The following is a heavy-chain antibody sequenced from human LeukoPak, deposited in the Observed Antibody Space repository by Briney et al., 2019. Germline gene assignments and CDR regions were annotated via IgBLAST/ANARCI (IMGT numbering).Heavy chain of an antibody. CDR2: ISYDGSSK. CDR3: ARDLGPVATAGTEFDY. Sequence: GGSPRLSCAASGFTFSSYAMHWVRQAPGKGLEWVAVISYDGSSKYYADSVKGRFTISRDNSKNTLYLQMNSLRAEDTAVYYCARDLGPVATAGTEFDYWGQGTLVTVSS. CDR1: GFTFSSYA. D-gene: IGHD6-13*01. J-gene: IGHJ4*02. V-gene: IGHV3-30*04.